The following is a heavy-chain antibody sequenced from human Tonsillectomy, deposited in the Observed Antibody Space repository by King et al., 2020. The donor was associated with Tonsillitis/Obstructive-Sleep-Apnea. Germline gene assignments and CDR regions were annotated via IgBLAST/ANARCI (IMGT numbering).Heavy chain of an antibody. J-gene: IGHJ3*02. CDR3: ARDANPRVSCVSFDALDI. D-gene: IGHD5/OR15-5a*01. Sequence: VQLVESGGGLVQPGGSLRLSCAASGFTFSTYWMMWVRQAPGRGLEWVANIKQDGSTNNYVDSVTGRFTISRDNTKRSLYLQMDSLRAEDTAVYYCARDANPRVSCVSFDALDIWGQGTMVTVSS. V-gene: IGHV3-7*03. CDR2: IKQDGSTN. CDR1: GFTFSTYW.